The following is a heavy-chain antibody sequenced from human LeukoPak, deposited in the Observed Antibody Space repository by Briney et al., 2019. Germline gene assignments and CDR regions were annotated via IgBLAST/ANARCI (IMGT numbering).Heavy chain of an antibody. CDR1: GFTFSSHG. CDR3: AKGRPDTPTVEFDF. D-gene: IGHD5-18*01. CDR2: MSYDGGHQ. V-gene: IGHV3-30*18. J-gene: IGHJ4*02. Sequence: GGSLRLSCAASGFTFSSHGMHWVRQAPGKGLEWVAVMSYDGGHQSLADPVKGRFTISRDNSKNTLFLDMNSLRIEDTAVYYCAKGRPDTPTVEFDFWGQGTLVTVSS.